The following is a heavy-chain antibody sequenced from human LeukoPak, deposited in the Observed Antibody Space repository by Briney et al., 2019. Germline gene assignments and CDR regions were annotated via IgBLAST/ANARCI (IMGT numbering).Heavy chain of an antibody. J-gene: IGHJ6*03. D-gene: IGHD5-18*01. CDR1: GGSISSYY. CDR2: IYYSGST. V-gene: IGHV4-59*01. CDR3: ARGGYSYGYQYYYMDV. Sequence: SETLSLTCTVSGGSISSYYWSWIRQPAGKGLEWIGYIYYSGSTNYNPSLKSRVTISVDTSKNQFSLKLSSVTAADTAVYYCARGGYSYGYQYYYMDVWGKGTTVTVSS.